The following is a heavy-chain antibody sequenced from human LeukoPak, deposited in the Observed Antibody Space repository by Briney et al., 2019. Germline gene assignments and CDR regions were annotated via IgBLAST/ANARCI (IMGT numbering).Heavy chain of an antibody. CDR2: IYYSGST. J-gene: IGHJ4*02. V-gene: IGHV4-30-4*08. CDR3: ARDLGGYSYGYANY. D-gene: IGHD5-18*01. Sequence: SETLSLTCTVSGGSISSGDYYWSWIRQPPGKGLEWIGYIYYSGSTYYNPSLKSRVTISVDTSKNQFPLKLSSVTAADTAVYYCARDLGGYSYGYANYWGQGTLVTVSS. CDR1: GGSISSGDYY.